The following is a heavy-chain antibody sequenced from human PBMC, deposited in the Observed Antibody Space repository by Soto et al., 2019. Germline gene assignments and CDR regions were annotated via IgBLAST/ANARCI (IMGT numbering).Heavy chain of an antibody. CDR3: AVSRDGYSMDV. Sequence: QVQLQESGPGLVKPSQTLSLTCTVSGGSISSGGYYWSWIRKHPGKGLEWIGYIYYSGSTYYNPSLKSRGTISVDTSKDQFSLKLSSVTAADTAGYYCAVSRDGYSMDVWGQGTTVTVSS. CDR1: GGSISSGGYY. D-gene: IGHD2-2*01. V-gene: IGHV4-31*03. J-gene: IGHJ6*02. CDR2: IYYSGST.